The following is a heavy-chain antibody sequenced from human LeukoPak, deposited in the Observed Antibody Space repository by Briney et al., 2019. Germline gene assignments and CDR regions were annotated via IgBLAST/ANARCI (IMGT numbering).Heavy chain of an antibody. CDR2: ISYSGNT. V-gene: IGHV4-39*01. J-gene: IGHJ4*02. CDR3: ARQVRPPRFAGYGLFDY. Sequence: SETLSLTCTVSGDSISISSYYWGWIRQPPGKGLEWIGSISYSGNTYYNPSLKSRVTVSVDTSKNRFSLKLSSGTAADTAMYYCARQVRPPRFAGYGLFDYWGQGTLVTVS. D-gene: IGHD5-12*01. CDR1: GDSISISSYY.